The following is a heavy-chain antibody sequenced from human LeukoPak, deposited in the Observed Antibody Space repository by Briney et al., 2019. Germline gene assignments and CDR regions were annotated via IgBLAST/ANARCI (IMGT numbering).Heavy chain of an antibody. CDR3: ARAYQPLGGLSLPDY. J-gene: IGHJ4*02. V-gene: IGHV4-38-2*02. CDR2: IYHSGST. D-gene: IGHD3-16*02. CDR1: GYSISSGYY. Sequence: SETLSLTCTVSGYSISSGYYWGWIRQPPGKGLEWIGSIYHSGSTYYNPSLKSRVTISVDTSKNQFSLKLSSVTAADTAVYYCARAYQPLGGLSLPDYWGQGTLVSVSS.